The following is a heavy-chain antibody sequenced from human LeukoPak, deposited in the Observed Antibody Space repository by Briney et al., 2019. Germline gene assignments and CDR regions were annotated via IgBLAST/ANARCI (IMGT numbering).Heavy chain of an antibody. J-gene: IGHJ4*02. V-gene: IGHV4-4*02. CDR3: GREGSSGPVDY. CDR2: IYHSGST. Sequence: PSGTLSLTCDVSGDSITSNYWWIWARQPPGKGLEWIGEIYHSGSTTYNPSPKSRVTISVDKSKNQFSLKLNSVIAADTAVYYCGREGSSGPVDYWGQGTLVTVSS. CDR1: GDSITSNYW. D-gene: IGHD6-19*01.